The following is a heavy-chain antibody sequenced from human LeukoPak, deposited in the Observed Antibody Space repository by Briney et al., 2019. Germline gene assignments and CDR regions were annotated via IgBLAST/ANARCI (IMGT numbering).Heavy chain of an antibody. CDR1: GFTFSSYW. J-gene: IGHJ3*01. D-gene: IGHD3-22*01. CDR2: IKQDGSEK. CDR3: ASSSGGRLYYDSGGYLDAFVL. V-gene: IGHV3-7*01. Sequence: PGGSLRLSCAASGFTFSSYWMSWVRQAPGKGLEWVANIKQDGSEKYYVDSVKGRFTISRDNAKNSLYLQMNSLRAEDTAVYYCASSSGGRLYYDSGGYLDAFVLWGEGTSVSVSS.